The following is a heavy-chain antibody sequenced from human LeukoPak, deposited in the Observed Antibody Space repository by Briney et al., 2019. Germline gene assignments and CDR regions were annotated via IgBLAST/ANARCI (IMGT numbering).Heavy chain of an antibody. CDR3: ARREHDYSDSFDY. CDR2: ISSSSSYI. V-gene: IGHV3-21*01. CDR1: GFTFSSYS. Sequence: GGSLRLSCAASGFTFSSYSMNWVRQAPGKGLEWVSSISSSSSYIYYADSVKGRFTISRDNAKNSLYLQMNSLRAEDTAVYYCARREHDYSDSFDYWGQGTLVTVSS. J-gene: IGHJ4*02. D-gene: IGHD4-17*01.